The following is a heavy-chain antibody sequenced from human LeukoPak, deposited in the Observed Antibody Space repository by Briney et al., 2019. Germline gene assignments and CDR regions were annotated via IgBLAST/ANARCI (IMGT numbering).Heavy chain of an antibody. CDR2: ISYIGST. D-gene: IGHD1-26*01. Sequence: SETLSLTCAVSDDSFSSHYWTWIRQPPGKGLEWIGYISYIGSTNYNPSLKSRVTISIDTSKNQFSLKLSSVTAADTAVYYCASSATPSGSYWRWGQGTLVTVSS. CDR1: DDSFSSHY. J-gene: IGHJ4*02. V-gene: IGHV4-59*08. CDR3: ASSATPSGSYWR.